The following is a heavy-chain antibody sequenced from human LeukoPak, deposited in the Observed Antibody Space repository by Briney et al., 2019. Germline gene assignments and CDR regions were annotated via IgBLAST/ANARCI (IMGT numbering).Heavy chain of an antibody. D-gene: IGHD5-18*01. CDR3: ARGRVKYRGAMAKGDYFDY. CDR1: GGSFSGYY. Sequence: SETLSLTCAVYGGSFSGYYWSWIRQPPGKGLEWIGEINHSGSTNYNPSLKSRVTISVDTSKNQFSLKLSSVTAADTAVYYCARGRVKYRGAMAKGDYFDYWGQGTLVTVSS. CDR2: INHSGST. V-gene: IGHV4-34*01. J-gene: IGHJ4*02.